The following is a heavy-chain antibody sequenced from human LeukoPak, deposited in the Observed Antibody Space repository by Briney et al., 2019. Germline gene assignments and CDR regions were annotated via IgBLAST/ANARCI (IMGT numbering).Heavy chain of an antibody. V-gene: IGHV3-23*01. CDR1: GFTFSSYA. D-gene: IGHD4-17*01. J-gene: IGHJ6*03. Sequence: GGSLRLSCAASGFTFSSYAMSWVRQAPGKGLEWVSAISGSGGVTYYADSVKGRFTISRDNSKNTLYLQMNSLRAEDTAVYYCAKGVYYGDYVDYYYYMDVWGKGTTVTVSS. CDR2: ISGSGGVT. CDR3: AKGVYYGDYVDYYYYMDV.